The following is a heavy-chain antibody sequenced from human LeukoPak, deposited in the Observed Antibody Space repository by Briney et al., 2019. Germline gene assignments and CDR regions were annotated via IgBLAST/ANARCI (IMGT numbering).Heavy chain of an antibody. D-gene: IGHD6-19*01. CDR2: ISYSGST. V-gene: IGHV4-30-2*03. J-gene: IGHJ6*03. Sequence: PSETLSLTCAVSGGSISSGGYSWRWLPQPPGKGLEWIGYISYSGSTYYNPSLKSRVTISVDTSKNQFSLKLSSVTAADTAVYYCARHSSGWYYYYYMDVWGKGTTVTISS. CDR3: ARHSSGWYYYYYMDV. CDR1: GGSISSGGYS.